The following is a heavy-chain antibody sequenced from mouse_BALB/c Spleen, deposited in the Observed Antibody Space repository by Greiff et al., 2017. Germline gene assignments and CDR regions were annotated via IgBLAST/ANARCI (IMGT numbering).Heavy chain of an antibody. J-gene: IGHJ4*01. CDR3: ARVAYYRYGGYAMDY. CDR2: IWAGGST. D-gene: IGHD2-14*01. Sequence: QVHVKQSGPGLVQPSQSLSITCTVSGFSLTSYGVHWVRQPPGKGLEWLGVIWAGGSTNYNSALMSRLSISKDNSKSQVFLKMNSLQTDDTAMYYCARVAYYRYGGYAMDYWGQGTSVTVSS. CDR1: GFSLTSYG. V-gene: IGHV2-9*02.